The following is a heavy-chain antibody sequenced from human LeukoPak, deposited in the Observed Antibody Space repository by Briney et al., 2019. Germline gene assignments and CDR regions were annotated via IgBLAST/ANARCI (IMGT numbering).Heavy chain of an antibody. CDR2: IYPADSDT. V-gene: IGHV5-51*01. Sequence: GESLNISCKGSGYSFTSYWIAWVRQMPGKGLEWMGIIYPADSDTRYSPSFQGQVTISADKSISTAYLQWSSLKASDTAMYYCARQPPAGSGGYYYYVDVWGKGTTVTVSS. D-gene: IGHD3-10*01. CDR3: ARQPPAGSGGYYYYVDV. CDR1: GYSFTSYW. J-gene: IGHJ6*03.